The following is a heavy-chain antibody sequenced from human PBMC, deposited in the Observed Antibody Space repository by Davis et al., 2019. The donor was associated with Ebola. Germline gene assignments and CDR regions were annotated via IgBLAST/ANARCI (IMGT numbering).Heavy chain of an antibody. CDR1: GFTFDDYA. CDR2: ISGSSGST. D-gene: IGHD7-27*01. Sequence: GESLKISCAASGFTFDDYAMSWVRQAPGKGLEWVSGISGSSGSTYYADFVKGRFTISRDNSKNTLYLQMNSLRVEDTAVYYCAKGPELGKFDYWGQGTLVTVSS. V-gene: IGHV3-23*01. CDR3: AKGPELGKFDY. J-gene: IGHJ4*02.